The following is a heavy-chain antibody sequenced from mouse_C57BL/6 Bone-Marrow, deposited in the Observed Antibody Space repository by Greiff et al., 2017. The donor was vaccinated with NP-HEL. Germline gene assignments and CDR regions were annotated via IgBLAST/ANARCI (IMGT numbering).Heavy chain of an antibody. CDR1: GCAFTNYL. CDR2: INPGSGGT. V-gene: IGHV1-54*01. D-gene: IGHD4-1*01. Sequence: VQLQQSGAELVRPGTSVKVSCKASGCAFTNYLIEWVKQRPGQGLEWIGVINPGSGGTNYNEKFKGKATLTADKSSSTAYMQLSSLTSEDSAVYFCARLRGSLGYWGQGTTLTVSS. CDR3: ARLRGSLGY. J-gene: IGHJ2*01.